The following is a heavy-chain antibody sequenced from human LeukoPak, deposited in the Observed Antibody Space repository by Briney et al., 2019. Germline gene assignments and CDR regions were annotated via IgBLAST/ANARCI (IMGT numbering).Heavy chain of an antibody. V-gene: IGHV4-61*02. J-gene: IGHJ4*02. Sequence: SETLSLTCTVSGGSICSGSYCWSWIRQPAGKGLEWIGRIYTSGSTNYNPSLKSRVTISVDTSKNQFSLKLSSVTAADTAVYYCARDNGGAAAGLFDYWGQGTLVTVSS. CDR2: IYTSGST. CDR3: ARDNGGAAAGLFDY. CDR1: GGSICSGSYC. D-gene: IGHD6-13*01.